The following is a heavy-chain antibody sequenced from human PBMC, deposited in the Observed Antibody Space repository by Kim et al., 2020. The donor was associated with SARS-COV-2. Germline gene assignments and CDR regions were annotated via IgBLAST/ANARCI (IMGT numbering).Heavy chain of an antibody. V-gene: IGHV3-23*01. J-gene: IGHJ4*02. Sequence: GGSLRLSCATSGFTFSSYTMNWVRQAPEKGLEWVSTISDRGNGANTHYADSVRGRFTISRDDSKNTLSLHMDSLRDEDTAIYYCFTMLVAHFDYRGQETL. CDR1: GFTFSSYT. D-gene: IGHD2-21*01. CDR2: ISDRGNGANT. CDR3: FTMLVAHFDY.